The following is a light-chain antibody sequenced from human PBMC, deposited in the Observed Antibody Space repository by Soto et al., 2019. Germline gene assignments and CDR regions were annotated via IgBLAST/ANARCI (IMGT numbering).Light chain of an antibody. CDR1: SSDVGGYNY. J-gene: IGLJ1*01. V-gene: IGLV2-14*01. CDR2: EVS. CDR3: CSYTSSSTLV. Sequence: QSALTQPASVSGSPGQSITISCNGTSSDVGGYNYVSWYQQHPGKAPKLMIYEVSNRPSGVSNRFSGSKSGNTASLTISGLQAEDEGDYYCCSYTSSSTLVFGTGTKLTVL.